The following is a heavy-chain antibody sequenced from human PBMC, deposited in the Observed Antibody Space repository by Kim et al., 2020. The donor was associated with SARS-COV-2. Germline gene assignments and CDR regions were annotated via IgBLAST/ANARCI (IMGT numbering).Heavy chain of an antibody. D-gene: IGHD3-10*01. Sequence: SETLSLTCTVSGGSVSSGSYYWSWIRQPPGKGLEWIGYIYYSGSTNYNPSLKSRVTISVDTSKNQFSLKLSSVTAADTAVYYCARGSLSGSYYLDYWGQG. CDR3: ARGSLSGSYYLDY. J-gene: IGHJ4*02. CDR2: IYYSGST. CDR1: GGSVSSGSYY. V-gene: IGHV4-61*01.